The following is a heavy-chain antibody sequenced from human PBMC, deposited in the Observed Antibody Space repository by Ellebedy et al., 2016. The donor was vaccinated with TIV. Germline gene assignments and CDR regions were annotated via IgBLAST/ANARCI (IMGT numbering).Heavy chain of an antibody. D-gene: IGHD2-2*01. CDR2: ITPVFGTT. CDR1: GGTFSSDA. J-gene: IGHJ6*02. CDR3: ARVDCIRTSCFGDFYAMDV. Sequence: AASVKVSCKASGGTFSSDAIRWVRQAPGQGLEWMGGITPVFGTTNYAQKFQGRLTISADESTSTAYMDLSSLRSDDTAMYYCARVDCIRTSCFGDFYAMDVWGQGTTVTVSS. V-gene: IGHV1-69*13.